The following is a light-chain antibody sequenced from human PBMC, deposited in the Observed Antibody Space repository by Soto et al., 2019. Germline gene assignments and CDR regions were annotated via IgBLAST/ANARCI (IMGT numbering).Light chain of an antibody. Sequence: IVMIHSLATLAVTQRERAALSRMASQIIANNLAWYQQKPGQAPRLLIYGASTRAPGIPARFSGSGSGTEFTLTISSLQSEDFAIYYCHHYNNWPPWTVGQGTKVDTK. CDR2: GAS. CDR1: QIIANN. V-gene: IGKV3-15*01. CDR3: HHYNNWPPWT. J-gene: IGKJ1*01.